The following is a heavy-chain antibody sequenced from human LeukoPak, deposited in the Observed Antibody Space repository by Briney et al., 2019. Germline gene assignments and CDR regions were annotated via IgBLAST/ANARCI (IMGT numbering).Heavy chain of an antibody. CDR2: IYYSGST. CDR3: ARQENYGSGSYNIPFDY. J-gene: IGHJ4*02. V-gene: IGHV4-59*08. CDR1: GGSISSYY. Sequence: SETLSLTCTVSGGSISSYYWSWIRQPPGKGLEWIGYIYYSGSTNYNPSLKSRVTISVDTSKNQFSLKLSSVTAADTAVYYCARQENYGSGSYNIPFDYWGQGTLVTVSS. D-gene: IGHD3-10*01.